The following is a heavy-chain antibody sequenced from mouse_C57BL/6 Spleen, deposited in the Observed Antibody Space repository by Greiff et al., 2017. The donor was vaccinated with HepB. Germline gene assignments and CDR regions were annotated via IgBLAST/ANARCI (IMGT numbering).Heavy chain of an antibody. CDR2: IYPSDSET. CDR1: GYTFTSYW. CDR3: ARGDYGNPYAMDY. Sequence: QVQLQQPGAELVRPGSSVKLSCKASGYTFTSYWMDWVKQRPGQGLEWIGNIYPSDSETHYNQKFKDKATLTVDKSSSTAYMQLSSLTSEDSAVYYCARGDYGNPYAMDYWGQGTSVTVSS. J-gene: IGHJ4*01. D-gene: IGHD2-1*01. V-gene: IGHV1-61*01.